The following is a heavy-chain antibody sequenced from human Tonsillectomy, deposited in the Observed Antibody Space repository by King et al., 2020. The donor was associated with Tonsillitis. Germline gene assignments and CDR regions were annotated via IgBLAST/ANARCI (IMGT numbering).Heavy chain of an antibody. CDR1: GYTFTDYF. Sequence: QLVQSGAEVKKPGASVKVSCKASGYTFTDYFFHWVRQAPGQGLEWMGWINPNSGGTNYAQKFQGRVTMTMDTSISTVYMEVSRLSPDDTAVYYCARDLLEAVAVYFFASWGQGTLVTVSS. V-gene: IGHV1-2*02. CDR2: INPNSGGT. J-gene: IGHJ5*01. D-gene: IGHD6-19*01. CDR3: ARDLLEAVAVYFFAS.